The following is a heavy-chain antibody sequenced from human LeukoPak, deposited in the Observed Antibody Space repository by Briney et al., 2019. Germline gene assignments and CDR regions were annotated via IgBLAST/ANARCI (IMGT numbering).Heavy chain of an antibody. CDR1: GYTFTGYY. Sequence: GASVKVSCKASGYTFTGYYMHWVRQAPGQGLEWMGWINPNSGGTNYAQKFRGRVTMTRDTSISTAYMELSRLRSDDTAVYYCATVSLYSSGWYRFDYWGQGTLVTVSS. CDR3: ATVSLYSSGWYRFDY. J-gene: IGHJ4*02. D-gene: IGHD6-19*01. V-gene: IGHV1-2*02. CDR2: INPNSGGT.